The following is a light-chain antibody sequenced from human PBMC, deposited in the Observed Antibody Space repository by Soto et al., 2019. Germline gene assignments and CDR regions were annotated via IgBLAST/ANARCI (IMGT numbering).Light chain of an antibody. Sequence: EIVMTQSPDTLSVSPGERATLFCRASQSVSSTVAWYQQRPGQAPRLLIYGASTRATGIPARFSGSGSGTEFTLTISGLQSEDFAVYYCQQYNDWLTFGGGTKVEIK. CDR3: QQYNDWLT. V-gene: IGKV3-15*01. CDR2: GAS. J-gene: IGKJ4*01. CDR1: QSVSST.